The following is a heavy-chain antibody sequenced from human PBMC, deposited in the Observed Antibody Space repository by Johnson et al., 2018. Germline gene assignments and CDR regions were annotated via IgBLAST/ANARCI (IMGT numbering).Heavy chain of an antibody. CDR1: AFTFSNAW. J-gene: IGHJ6*02. Sequence: VQLVESGGGLVKPGGSLRLSCAASAFTFSNAWMNWVRQAPGKGLEWVGRLKSKTDGGTTDYAAPVKGRFTISRDDSKNTLYLQMNSLRAEDTAVYYCARWDATTVGEGLLYYYYGMDVWGQGTTVTVSS. CDR3: ARWDATTVGEGLLYYYYGMDV. D-gene: IGHD4-17*01. CDR2: LKSKTDGGTT. V-gene: IGHV3-15*07.